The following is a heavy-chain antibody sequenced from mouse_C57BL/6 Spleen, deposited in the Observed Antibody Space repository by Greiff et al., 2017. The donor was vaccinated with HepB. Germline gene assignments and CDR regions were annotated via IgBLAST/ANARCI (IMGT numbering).Heavy chain of an antibody. D-gene: IGHD1-1*01. Sequence: EVQLQQSGPVLVKPGASVKMSCKASGYTFTDYYMNWVKQSHGKSLEWIGVINPYNGGTSYNQKFKGKAKFTVDKSSSTAYMELNSLTSEDSAVYYCARFPLGSSSSWFAYWGQGTLVTVSA. CDR1: GYTFTDYY. J-gene: IGHJ3*01. CDR2: INPYNGGT. V-gene: IGHV1-19*01. CDR3: ARFPLGSSSSWFAY.